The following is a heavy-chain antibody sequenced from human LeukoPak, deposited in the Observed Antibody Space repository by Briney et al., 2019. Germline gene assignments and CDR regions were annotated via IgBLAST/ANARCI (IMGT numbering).Heavy chain of an antibody. Sequence: PSQTLSLTCTVSGGSISSGSYYWSWIRQPAGKGLEWIGRIYTSGSTYYNPSLKSRVTISVDTSKNQFSLKLSSVTAADTAVSYCARGGSIVGATIDYWGQGTLVTVSS. D-gene: IGHD1-26*01. CDR1: GGSISSGSYY. J-gene: IGHJ4*02. CDR2: IYTSGST. CDR3: ARGGSIVGATIDY. V-gene: IGHV4-61*02.